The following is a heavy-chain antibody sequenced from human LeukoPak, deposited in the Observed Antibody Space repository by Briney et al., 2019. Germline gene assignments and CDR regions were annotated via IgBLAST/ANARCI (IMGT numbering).Heavy chain of an antibody. CDR3: ARVGPSDIVVVVALDY. V-gene: IGHV3-21*01. CDR1: GFTFSSYS. Sequence: GGSLRLSCAASGFTFSSYSMNWVRQAPGKGLEWVLSISSSSSYIYYADSVKGRFTISRDNAKNSLYLQMNSLRTEDTAVYYCARVGPSDIVVVVALDYWGQGTLVTVSS. CDR2: ISSSSSYI. J-gene: IGHJ4*02. D-gene: IGHD2-15*01.